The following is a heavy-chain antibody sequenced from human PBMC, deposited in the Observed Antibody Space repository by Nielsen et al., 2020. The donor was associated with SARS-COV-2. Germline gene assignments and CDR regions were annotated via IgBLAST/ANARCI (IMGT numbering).Heavy chain of an antibody. J-gene: IGHJ6*02. D-gene: IGHD3-3*01. V-gene: IGHV3-30-3*01. Sequence: WGSLRLSCAASGFTFSSYAMHWVRQAPGKGLEWVAVISYDGSNKYYADSVKGRFTISRDNSKNTLYLQMNSLRAEDTAVYYCARDRRYDFWSGYYSDYYYGMDVWGQGTTVTVSS. CDR2: ISYDGSNK. CDR3: ARDRRYDFWSGYYSDYYYGMDV. CDR1: GFTFSSYA.